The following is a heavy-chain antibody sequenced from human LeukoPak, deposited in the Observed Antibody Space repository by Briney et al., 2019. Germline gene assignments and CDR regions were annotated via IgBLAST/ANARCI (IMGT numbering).Heavy chain of an antibody. Sequence: SETLSLTCTVSGGSISSSSYYWGWIRQLPGKGPEWIGSIYYSGSTYYNPSLKSRVTISVDTSKNQFSLKLSSVTAADTAVYYCARVSGHDSGYQPYYFDYWGQGTLVTVSS. CDR2: IYYSGST. D-gene: IGHD3-22*01. CDR3: ARVSGHDSGYQPYYFDY. J-gene: IGHJ4*02. CDR1: GGSISSSSYY. V-gene: IGHV4-39*07.